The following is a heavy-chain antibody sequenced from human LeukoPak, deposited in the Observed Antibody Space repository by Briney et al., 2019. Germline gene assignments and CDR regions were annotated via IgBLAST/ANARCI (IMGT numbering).Heavy chain of an antibody. J-gene: IGHJ4*02. CDR3: ARDPPEAPGDFDY. V-gene: IGHV1-18*01. CDR2: ISAYNGNT. CDR1: GYTFTSYG. Sequence: ASVRVSCKASGYTFTSYGISWVRQAPGQGREWMGGISAYNGNTNSAQKLQCRVTMTTDTSPSTAYMELRSLRSDDTAVYYWARDPPEAPGDFDYWGQGTLVTVSS.